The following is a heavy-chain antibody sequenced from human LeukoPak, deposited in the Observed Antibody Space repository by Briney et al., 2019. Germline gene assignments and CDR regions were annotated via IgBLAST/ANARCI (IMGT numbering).Heavy chain of an antibody. CDR1: GGSISSYY. V-gene: IGHV4-59*08. D-gene: IGHD2-15*01. CDR3: ARHGTVKYCSGGSCYSDAGLAAY. J-gene: IGHJ4*02. Sequence: SETLSLTCTVSGGSISSYYWSWIRQPPGKGLEWIGYIYYSGSTNYNPSLKSRVTISVDTSKNQFSLKLSSVTAADTAVYYCARHGTVKYCSGGSCYSDAGLAAYWGQGTLVTVSS. CDR2: IYYSGST.